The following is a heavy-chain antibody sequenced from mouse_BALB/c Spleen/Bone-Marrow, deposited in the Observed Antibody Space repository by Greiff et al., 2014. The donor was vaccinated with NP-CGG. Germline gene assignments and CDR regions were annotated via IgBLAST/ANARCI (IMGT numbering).Heavy chain of an antibody. CDR3: ARDYYGSSSFAY. J-gene: IGHJ3*01. V-gene: IGHV1S56*01. D-gene: IGHD1-1*01. CDR2: IYPGNVNT. Sequence: LQESGPELVKPGASVRISCKASGYTFTSYYIHWVKQRPGQGLEWIGWIYPGNVNTKYNEKFKGKATLTADKSSSTAYMQLSRLTSEDSAVYFCARDYYGSSSFAYWGQGTLVTVSA. CDR1: GYTFTSYY.